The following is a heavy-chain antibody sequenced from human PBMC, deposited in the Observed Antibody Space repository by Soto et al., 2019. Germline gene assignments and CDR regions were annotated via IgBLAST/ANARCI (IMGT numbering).Heavy chain of an antibody. J-gene: IGHJ5*02. Sequence: ASVKVSCKASGYTFTSYVISWVRQAPGQGLEWMGWISAYNGNTNYAQKLQGRVTMTTDTSTSTAYMELRSLRSDDTAVYYCARDSRPITIFGVVIKRYNWFDPWGQGTLVTVSS. CDR1: GYTFTSYV. CDR3: ARDSRPITIFGVVIKRYNWFDP. D-gene: IGHD3-3*01. CDR2: ISAYNGNT. V-gene: IGHV1-18*01.